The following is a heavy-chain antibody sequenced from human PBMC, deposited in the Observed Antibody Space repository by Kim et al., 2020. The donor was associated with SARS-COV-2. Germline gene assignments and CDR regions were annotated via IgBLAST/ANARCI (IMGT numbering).Heavy chain of an antibody. CDR1: GGSISSSSYY. J-gene: IGHJ4*02. CDR3: ARSILWFGELFGY. V-gene: IGHV4-39*01. D-gene: IGHD3-10*01. CDR2: IYYSGST. Sequence: SETLSLTCTVSGGSISSSSYYWGWIRQPPGKGLEWIGSIYYSGSTYYNPSLKSRVTISVDTSKNQFSLKLSSVTAADTAVYYCARSILWFGELFGYWGQGTLVTVSS.